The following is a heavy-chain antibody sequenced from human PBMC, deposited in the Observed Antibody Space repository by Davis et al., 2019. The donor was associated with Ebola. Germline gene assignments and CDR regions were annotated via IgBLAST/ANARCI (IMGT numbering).Heavy chain of an antibody. CDR1: GGTFSSYA. Sequence: SVKVSCKASGGTFSSYAISWVRQAPGQGLEWMGRIIPILGIANYAQKFQGRVTITADKSTSTAYMELSSLRSEDTAVYYCARDSPSGYVLFDYWGQGTLVTVSS. CDR2: IIPILGIA. J-gene: IGHJ4*02. D-gene: IGHD5-12*01. CDR3: ARDSPSGYVLFDY. V-gene: IGHV1-69*04.